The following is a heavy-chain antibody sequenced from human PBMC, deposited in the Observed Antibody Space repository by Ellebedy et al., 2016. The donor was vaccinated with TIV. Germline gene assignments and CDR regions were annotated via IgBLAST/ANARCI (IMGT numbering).Heavy chain of an antibody. J-gene: IGHJ4*02. CDR3: AKAPRNSSSWYYYFDY. CDR1: GFTFSSQA. D-gene: IGHD6-13*01. CDR2: ISGSGGTT. V-gene: IGHV3-23*01. Sequence: GESLKISXAASGFTFSSQAMSWVRQAPGKGLHWVSAISGSGGTTYYADSVKGRFTISRDNSKNTLYLQMNSLRAEDTAVYYCAKAPRNSSSWYYYFDYWGQGTLVTVSS.